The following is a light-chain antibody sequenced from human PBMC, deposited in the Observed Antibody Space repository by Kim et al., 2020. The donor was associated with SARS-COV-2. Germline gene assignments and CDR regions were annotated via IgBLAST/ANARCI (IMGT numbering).Light chain of an antibody. V-gene: IGLV3-19*01. Sequence: SSELTQDPAVSVALGQTVRITCQGDSLRSYCASWYQQKPGQAPVLVIYGKNNRPSGIPYRFSGSSSGNTASLTITGAQAEDEADYYFNSRDSSGNHLYVF. CDR2: GKN. J-gene: IGLJ1*01. CDR3: NSRDSSGNHLYV. CDR1: SLRSYC.